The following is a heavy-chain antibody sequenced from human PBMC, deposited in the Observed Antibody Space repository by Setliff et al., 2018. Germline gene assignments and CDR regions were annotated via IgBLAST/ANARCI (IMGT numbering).Heavy chain of an antibody. Sequence: PSETLSLTCTVSGGSISSYYWSWIRQPPGKGLEWIGYIYYSGSTNYNPSLKSRVTISVDTSKNQFSLKLSSVTAADTAVYYCARESYYGSGYNYWGQGTLVTVSS. J-gene: IGHJ4*02. CDR2: IYYSGST. CDR3: ARESYYGSGYNY. CDR1: GGSISSYY. V-gene: IGHV4-59*01. D-gene: IGHD3-10*01.